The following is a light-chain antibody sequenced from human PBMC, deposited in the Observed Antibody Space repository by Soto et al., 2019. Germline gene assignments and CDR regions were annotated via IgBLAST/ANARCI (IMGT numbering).Light chain of an antibody. V-gene: IGKV3-11*01. Sequence: EIVLTQSPVTLSFSPGERATFSCRASQSVVSSLAWYQQNPGEAPRLLFYDASTRATAIPARFRGSGSGTDFTLTISSVEPEYFSVYYCHRRSNWPHTFGGGTKVEVK. CDR1: QSVVSS. J-gene: IGKJ4*01. CDR3: HRRSNWPHT. CDR2: DAS.